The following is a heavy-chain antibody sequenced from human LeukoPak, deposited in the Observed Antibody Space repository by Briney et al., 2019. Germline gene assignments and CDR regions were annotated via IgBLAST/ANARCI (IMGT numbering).Heavy chain of an antibody. CDR3: ARDGSLYDFWSGSHLDY. CDR1: GFTFSSYG. Sequence: GRSLRLSCAASGFTFSSYGMHWVRQAPSKGLEWVAVIWYDGSNKYYADSVKGRFTISRDNSKNTLYLQMNSLRAEDTAVYYCARDGSLYDFWSGSHLDYWGQGTLVTVSS. D-gene: IGHD3-3*01. CDR2: IWYDGSNK. V-gene: IGHV3-33*01. J-gene: IGHJ4*02.